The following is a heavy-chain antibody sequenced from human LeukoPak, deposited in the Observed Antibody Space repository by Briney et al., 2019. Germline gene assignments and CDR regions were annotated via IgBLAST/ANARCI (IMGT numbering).Heavy chain of an antibody. CDR2: IYYSGST. Sequence: SETLSLTCTVSGGSISSGGYYWSWIRQHPGKGLEWIGYIYYSGSTYYNPSLKSRVTISVDTSKNQFSLKLSSVTAADTVVYYCARVVGNYYDSSGYYPYFDYWGQGTLVTVSS. CDR3: ARVVGNYYDSSGYYPYFDY. V-gene: IGHV4-31*03. D-gene: IGHD3-22*01. J-gene: IGHJ4*02. CDR1: GGSISSGGYY.